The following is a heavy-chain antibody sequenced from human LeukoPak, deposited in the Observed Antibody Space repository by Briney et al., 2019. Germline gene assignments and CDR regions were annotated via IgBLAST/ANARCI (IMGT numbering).Heavy chain of an antibody. CDR3: AGHHYYDSSGDGLP. V-gene: IGHV4-39*07. CDR2: IYYSGST. Sequence: PSETLSLTCTVSGGSISSSSYYWGWIRQPPGKGLEWIGSIYYSGSTYYNPSLKSRVTISVDTSKNQFSLKLSSVTAADTAVYYCAGHHYYDSSGDGLPWGQGTLVTVSS. J-gene: IGHJ5*02. D-gene: IGHD3-22*01. CDR1: GGSISSSSYY.